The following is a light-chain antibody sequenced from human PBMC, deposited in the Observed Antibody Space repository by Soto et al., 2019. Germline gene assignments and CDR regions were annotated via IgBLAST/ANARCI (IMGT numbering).Light chain of an antibody. CDR1: SSDVGIYNY. J-gene: IGLJ1*01. CDR3: SSYVGSNNFV. CDR2: EVT. V-gene: IGLV2-8*01. Sequence: QSALTQPPSASGSPGQSGTISCTGSSSDVGIYNYVSWYQHHPGKAPKLIIYEVTKRPSGVPDRFSGSRSRNTATLTVSGLQSEDEADYYCSSYVGSNNFVFGAGTKLTVL.